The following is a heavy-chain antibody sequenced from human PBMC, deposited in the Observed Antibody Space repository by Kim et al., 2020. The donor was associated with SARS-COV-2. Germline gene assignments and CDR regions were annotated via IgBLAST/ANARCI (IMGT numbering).Heavy chain of an antibody. D-gene: IGHD2-15*01. Sequence: GGSLRLSCAASGFTFSSYGMHWVRQAPGKGLEWVAVISYDGSNKYYADSVKGRFTISRDNSKNTLYLQMNSLRAEDTAVYYCARFAVVAATAFDYWGQGTLVTVSS. V-gene: IGHV3-33*05. CDR2: ISYDGSNK. J-gene: IGHJ4*02. CDR3: ARFAVVAATAFDY. CDR1: GFTFSSYG.